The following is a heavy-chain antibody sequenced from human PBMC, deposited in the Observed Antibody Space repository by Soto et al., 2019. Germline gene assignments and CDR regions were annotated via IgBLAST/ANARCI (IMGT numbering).Heavy chain of an antibody. CDR3: ARDPVGYCTNGVCVTDYYCYGMDV. Sequence: GSLRLSCAASGFTFSSYSMNWVRQAPGKGLEWVSSISSSSSYIYYADSVKGRFTISRDNAKNSLYLQMNNLRGEDRAVYYCARDPVGYCTNGVCVTDYYCYGMDVCGQGPTVTVSS. CDR2: ISSSSSYI. J-gene: IGHJ6*02. D-gene: IGHD2-8*01. CDR1: GFTFSSYS. V-gene: IGHV3-21*01.